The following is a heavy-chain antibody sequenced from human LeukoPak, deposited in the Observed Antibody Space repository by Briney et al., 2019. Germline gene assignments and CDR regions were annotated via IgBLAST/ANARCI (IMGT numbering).Heavy chain of an antibody. CDR1: GGSVSSGSYY. Sequence: SETLSLTCTVSGGSVSSGSYYWSWIRQPPGKGPEWIGYIYYTGGTNYNPSLKSRVTILVDTSKNQFSLKLNSVTAADTAVYYCARDWTGGDYGLDYWGQGTLVTVSS. CDR2: IYYTGGT. J-gene: IGHJ4*02. V-gene: IGHV4-61*01. D-gene: IGHD4-17*01. CDR3: ARDWTGGDYGLDY.